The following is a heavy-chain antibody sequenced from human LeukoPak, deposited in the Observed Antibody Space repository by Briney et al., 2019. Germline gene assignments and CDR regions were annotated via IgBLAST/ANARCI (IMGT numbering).Heavy chain of an antibody. CDR1: GGSISSGSYY. Sequence: SQTLSLTCTVSGGSISSGSYYWSWIRQPPGKGLEWIGSIYHSGSTYYNPSLKSRVTISVDTSKNQFSLKLSSVTAADTAVYHCATYSSGWPRDYWGQGTLVTVSS. CDR3: ATYSSGWPRDY. V-gene: IGHV4-39*07. D-gene: IGHD6-19*01. CDR2: IYHSGST. J-gene: IGHJ4*02.